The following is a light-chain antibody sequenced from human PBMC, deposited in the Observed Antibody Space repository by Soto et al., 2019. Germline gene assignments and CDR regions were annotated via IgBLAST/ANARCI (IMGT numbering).Light chain of an antibody. CDR2: GAS. J-gene: IGKJ1*01. V-gene: IGKV1-5*01. CDR1: QSISNW. Sequence: DIQMSQSPSTLSASVGDRVTITCRAIQSISNWLAWYQQKPGKAPKLLIYGASSLESGVLSRFSGSGSGTEFTLTISSLQPDDFATYYCQQYNSYSLTWTFGQGTKVDIK. CDR3: QQYNSYSLTWT.